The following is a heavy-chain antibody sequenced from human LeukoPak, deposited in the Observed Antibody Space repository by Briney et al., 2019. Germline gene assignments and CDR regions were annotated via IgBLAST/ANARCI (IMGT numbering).Heavy chain of an antibody. CDR2: ISSSSSTI. V-gene: IGHV3-48*04. CDR1: GFTFSSYS. D-gene: IGHD6-19*01. Sequence: GGSLRLSCAASGFTFSSYSMNWVRQAPGKGLEWVSYISSSSSTIYYADSVKGRFTISRDNAKNSLYLQMNSLRAEDTAVYYCARIYYGQWLVIDYWGQGTLVTVSS. J-gene: IGHJ4*02. CDR3: ARIYYGQWLVIDY.